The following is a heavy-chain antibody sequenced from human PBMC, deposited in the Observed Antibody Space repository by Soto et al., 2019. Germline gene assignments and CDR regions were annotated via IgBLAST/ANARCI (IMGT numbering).Heavy chain of an antibody. CDR3: ANGGVSRWAYDFDS. Sequence: EVQLLESGGGLVQPGGSLRLSCAASGFTFSSNAMSWVRQAPGKGLEWVSAISGSGGTTYYADSVKGRFTISRDNSKNPLDLQMNSLRAEDTAVYYCANGGVSRWAYDFDSWGQGTLVIVSS. V-gene: IGHV3-23*01. CDR2: ISGSGGTT. CDR1: GFTFSSNA. J-gene: IGHJ4*02. D-gene: IGHD3-3*01.